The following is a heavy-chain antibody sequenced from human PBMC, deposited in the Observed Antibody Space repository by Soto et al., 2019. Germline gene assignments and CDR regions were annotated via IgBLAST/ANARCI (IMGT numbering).Heavy chain of an antibody. J-gene: IGHJ4*02. V-gene: IGHV3-7*01. CDR1: GFTFSSYW. CDR2: VKQDGSEK. D-gene: IGHD2-2*01. Sequence: GGSLRLSCAASGFTFSSYWMSWVRQAPGKGLEWVANVKQDGSEKYYVDSVKGRFTISGDNAKNSLYLQMNSLRAEDTAVYYCATDGPGAVVVPAAIDYWGQGTLVTVSS. CDR3: ATDGPGAVVVPAAIDY.